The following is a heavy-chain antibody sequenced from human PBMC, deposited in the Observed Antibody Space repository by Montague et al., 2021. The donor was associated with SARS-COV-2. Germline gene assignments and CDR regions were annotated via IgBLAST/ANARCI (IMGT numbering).Heavy chain of an antibody. Sequence: SETLSLTCTVSGGSVSSGNYYWNWLRQPPGRGLEWIGYIYYSGSTNYNPSLKSRVTISVDTSKNQFSLKLSSVTAADTAVYSCAREAQLECFDYWGQGTLVTVSS. CDR1: GGSVSSGNYY. D-gene: IGHD6-6*01. V-gene: IGHV4-61*01. CDR2: IYYSGST. J-gene: IGHJ4*02. CDR3: AREAQLECFDY.